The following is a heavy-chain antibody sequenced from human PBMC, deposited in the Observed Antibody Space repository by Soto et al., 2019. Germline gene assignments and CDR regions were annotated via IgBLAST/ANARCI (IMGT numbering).Heavy chain of an antibody. D-gene: IGHD2-15*01. CDR3: ARSGDSCSGGSCYRLFDY. Sequence: QVQLVQSGAEVKKPGSSVKVSCQASGGTFSSYAVSWVRQAPGQGLEWVGGIIPLFGTANYAQKFQGRVTVTADESTSTAYMELSSLRSEDTAVYYCARSGDSCSGGSCYRLFDYWGQGTLVTVSS. J-gene: IGHJ4*02. CDR2: IIPLFGTA. CDR1: GGTFSSYA. V-gene: IGHV1-69*12.